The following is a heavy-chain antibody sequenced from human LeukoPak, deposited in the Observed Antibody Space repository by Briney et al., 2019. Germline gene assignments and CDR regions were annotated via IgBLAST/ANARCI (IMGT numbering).Heavy chain of an antibody. V-gene: IGHV1-2*06. CDR3: ARAYCSSTSCYYYMDV. J-gene: IGHJ6*03. CDR2: INPKNGDT. CDR1: GYTFTAYY. D-gene: IGHD2-2*01. Sequence: GASVKVSCKASGYTFTAYYIHWVRQAPGQGPEWMGRINPKNGDTNYAQRFQGRVTMTRDTSISTAYMELSRLRSDDTAVYYCARAYCSSTSCYYYMDVWGKGTTVTISS.